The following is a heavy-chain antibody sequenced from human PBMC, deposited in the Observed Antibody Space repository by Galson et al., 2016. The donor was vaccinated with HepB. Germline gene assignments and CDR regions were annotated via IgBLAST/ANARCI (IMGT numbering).Heavy chain of an antibody. V-gene: IGHV1-69*01. CDR3: ARDPDYGDFENSYGLDV. J-gene: IGHJ6*02. D-gene: IGHD4-17*01. CDR2: IIPIFGTT. Sequence: SCKASGDTFSSYGITWARQAPGQGLEWMGGIIPIFGTTNYAEKFQGRVTITADQSTSTAYMNLTSLRSEDTAVYYCARDPDYGDFENSYGLDVWGQGTTVTVSS. CDR1: GDTFSSYG.